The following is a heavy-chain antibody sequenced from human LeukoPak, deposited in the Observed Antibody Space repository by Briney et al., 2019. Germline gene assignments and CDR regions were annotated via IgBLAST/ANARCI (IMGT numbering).Heavy chain of an antibody. CDR3: ASGDILTGYYSSHH. CDR2: INHSGST. CDR1: GGSFSGYY. Sequence: PSETLSLTCAVYGGSFSGYYWSWIRQPPGKGLEWIGEINHSGSTNYNPSLKSRVTISVVTSKNQFSLKLSSVTAADTAVYYCASGDILTGYYSSHHWGQGTLVTVSS. D-gene: IGHD3-9*01. J-gene: IGHJ4*02. V-gene: IGHV4-34*01.